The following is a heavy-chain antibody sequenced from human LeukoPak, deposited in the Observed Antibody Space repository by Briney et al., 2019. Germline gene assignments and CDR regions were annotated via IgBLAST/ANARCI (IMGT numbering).Heavy chain of an antibody. V-gene: IGHV3-73*01. CDR3: TTLDFDY. J-gene: IGHJ4*02. CDR2: IRIKTNSYAT. Sequence: GGSLKLSCAASGFTFSGSDMHWVRQASGKGLEWVGRIRIKTNSYATAYAASVKGRFTISRDDSKNTAYLQMNSLKTEDTAVYYCTTLDFDYWGQGTLVTVSS. CDR1: GFTFSGSD.